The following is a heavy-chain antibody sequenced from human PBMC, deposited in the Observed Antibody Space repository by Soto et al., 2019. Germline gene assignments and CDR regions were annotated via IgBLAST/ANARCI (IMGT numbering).Heavy chain of an antibody. J-gene: IGHJ3*02. CDR3: ARGENRYYYDSSGHAFDI. V-gene: IGHV1-69*13. D-gene: IGHD3-22*01. Sequence: SVKVSCKASGGTFSSYAISWLRQAPGQGLEWMGGIIPIFGTANYAQKFQGRVTITADESTSTAYMELSSLRSEDTAVYYCARGENRYYYDSSGHAFDIWGQGTMVTVSS. CDR2: IIPIFGTA. CDR1: GGTFSSYA.